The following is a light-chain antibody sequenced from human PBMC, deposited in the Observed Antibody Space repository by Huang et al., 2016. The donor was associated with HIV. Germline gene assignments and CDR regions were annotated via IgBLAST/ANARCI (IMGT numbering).Light chain of an antibody. CDR2: GAS. CDR1: QGVHNSY. Sequence: PGEGASLSCRASQGVHNSYLAWYQQKPGQAPRLLIFGASNRATGVPHRFRGSESGTDFTLTISGLDPEDFAVYYCQQYGTLPYTFGQGIKLEI. CDR3: QQYGTLPYT. J-gene: IGKJ2*01. V-gene: IGKV3-20*01.